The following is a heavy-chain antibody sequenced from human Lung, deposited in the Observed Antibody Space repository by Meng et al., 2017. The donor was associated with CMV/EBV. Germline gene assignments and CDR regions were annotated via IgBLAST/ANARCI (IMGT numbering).Heavy chain of an antibody. D-gene: IGHD1-1*01. CDR3: ARDNNWGPDY. V-gene: IGHV1-2*02. CDR2: IKPNSGDT. J-gene: IGHJ4*02. CDR1: GYSFSDHF. Sequence: ASVXVSCKASGYSFSDHFMHWVRQAPGQGLEWMGWIKPNSGDTNYAQNFQGRVTMTSDSSISSAYMELTRLTSDDTAVYFCARDNNWGPDYWGQGTLVTVSS.